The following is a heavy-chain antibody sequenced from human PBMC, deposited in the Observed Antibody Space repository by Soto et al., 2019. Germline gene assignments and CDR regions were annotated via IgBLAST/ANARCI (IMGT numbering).Heavy chain of an antibody. D-gene: IGHD3-22*01. CDR3: VKDRGGYYYDGTDFDY. Sequence: PGGSLRLSCSASGFTFSDYAMHWVRQAPGEGQGLRRGLEYVSAISSNGGSTYYADSVKGRFTISRDNSKNTLYLQMSSLRAEDTAVYYRVKDRGGYYYDGTDFDYWGQGTLVTVS. J-gene: IGHJ4*02. CDR2: ISSNGGST. CDR1: GFTFSDYA. V-gene: IGHV3-64D*06.